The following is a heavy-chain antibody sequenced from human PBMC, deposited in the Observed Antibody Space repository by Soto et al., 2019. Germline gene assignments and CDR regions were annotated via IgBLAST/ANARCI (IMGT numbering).Heavy chain of an antibody. D-gene: IGHD2-2*01. CDR1: GFTFGVYW. Sequence: VQLVESRGGLVQPGGSLRLSCAASGFTFGVYWMSWVRQAPGRGLECVANIKQDGSEKYYVDSVRGRFTISRDNANNTLYLQLKSRRADDTAVYYCAAGPLFCREASCSRGHSYYVNVLGNSTAVTVS. V-gene: IGHV3-7*01. CDR2: IKQDGSEK. J-gene: IGHJ6*03. CDR3: AAGPLFCREASCSRGHSYYVNV.